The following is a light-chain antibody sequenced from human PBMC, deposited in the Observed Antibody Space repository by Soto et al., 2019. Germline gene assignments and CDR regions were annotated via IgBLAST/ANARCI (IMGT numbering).Light chain of an antibody. J-gene: IGLJ2*01. Sequence: SSELTQPPSVSVSPGQTATITCSGDALTKQYTYWYRQKPGQAPVLVMYADRERPSGIPERFSGSSSGTTVTLTISGVQAEDEADYYCQSSDSSGVYLVFGGGTKLTVL. CDR1: ALTKQY. CDR3: QSSDSSGVYLV. CDR2: ADR. V-gene: IGLV3-25*03.